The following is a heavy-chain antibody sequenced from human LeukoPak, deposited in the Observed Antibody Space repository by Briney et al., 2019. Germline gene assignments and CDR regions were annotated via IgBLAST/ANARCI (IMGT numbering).Heavy chain of an antibody. CDR2: ISYDGSNK. CDR3: ARLMVKRIDY. J-gene: IGHJ4*02. V-gene: IGHV3-30-3*01. Sequence: GGSLRLSCAASGFTFSSYAMHWVRQAPGKGLEWVAVISYDGSNKCYADSVKGRFTISRDNSKNTLYLQMNSLRAEDTAVYYCARLMVKRIDYWGQGTLVTVSS. D-gene: IGHD2-8*01. CDR1: GFTFSSYA.